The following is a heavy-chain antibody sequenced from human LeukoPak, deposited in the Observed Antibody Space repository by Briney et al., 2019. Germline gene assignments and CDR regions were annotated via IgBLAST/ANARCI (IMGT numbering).Heavy chain of an antibody. Sequence: KTSETLSLTCAVSGGSISSSNWWSWGRQPPGKGLEVIGEIYHSGSTNYNPSLKSRVTISVDKSKNQFSLKLSFVTAADKAVYYCARMMYDSSGYYIDYWGQGTLVTVSS. CDR3: ARMMYDSSGYYIDY. CDR2: IYHSGST. V-gene: IGHV4-4*02. D-gene: IGHD3-22*01. J-gene: IGHJ4*02. CDR1: GGSISSSNW.